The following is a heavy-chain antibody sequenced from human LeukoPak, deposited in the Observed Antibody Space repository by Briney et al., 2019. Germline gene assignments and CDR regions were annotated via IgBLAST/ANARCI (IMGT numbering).Heavy chain of an antibody. CDR3: AKAAGDSHGYRYYFEY. Sequence: GGSLRLSCAASGFTFSSYAMSWVRQAPGKGLEWVSAISGSSGSTYYADSVKGRFTISRDNSKNTLYLQMNSLRAEDTAVYYCAKAAGDSHGYRYYFEYWGQGTLVTVSS. J-gene: IGHJ4*02. CDR1: GFTFSSYA. D-gene: IGHD5-18*01. CDR2: ISGSSGST. V-gene: IGHV3-23*01.